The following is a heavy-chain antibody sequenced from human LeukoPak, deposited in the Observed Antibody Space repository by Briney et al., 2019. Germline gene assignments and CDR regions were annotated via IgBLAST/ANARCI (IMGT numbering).Heavy chain of an antibody. CDR2: IYHSGST. Sequence: SETLSLTCAVSGYSISSGYYWGWIRQPPGKGLEWIGSIYHSGSTYYNPSLKSRVTISVDTSKNQFSLKLSSVTAADTAVYYCASPRGYYDSSGYLGNWFDPWGQGTLVTVSS. V-gene: IGHV4-38-2*01. CDR3: ASPRGYYDSSGYLGNWFDP. D-gene: IGHD3-22*01. J-gene: IGHJ5*02. CDR1: GYSISSGYY.